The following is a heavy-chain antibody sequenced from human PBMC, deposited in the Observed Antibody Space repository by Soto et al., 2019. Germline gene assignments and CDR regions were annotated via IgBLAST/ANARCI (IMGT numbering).Heavy chain of an antibody. CDR3: AKNVLLWFGEPYFDY. CDR2: ISWNSGSI. CDR1: GFTLDDYA. J-gene: IGHJ4*02. D-gene: IGHD3-10*01. V-gene: IGHV3-9*01. Sequence: TVGSLRLSFAASGFTLDDYAMHWVRQAPGKGLEWVSGISWNSGSIGYADSVKGRFTISRDNAKNSLYLQMNSLRAEDTALYYCAKNVLLWFGEPYFDYWGQGTLVTV.